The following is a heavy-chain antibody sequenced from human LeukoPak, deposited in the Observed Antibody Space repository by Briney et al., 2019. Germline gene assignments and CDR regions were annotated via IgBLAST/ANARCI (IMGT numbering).Heavy chain of an antibody. CDR2: ISSSGSML. CDR3: TRRPYSSSWYYFDY. Sequence: PGGSLRLSCDASGFIFNNYWISWVRQAPGEGLEWVSYISSSGSMLHYADSVEGRFTISRDNAKNSLYLQMSSLRVEDTAVYYCTRRPYSSSWYYFDYWGQETLVTVSS. J-gene: IGHJ4*02. CDR1: GFIFNNYW. V-gene: IGHV3-11*04. D-gene: IGHD6-13*01.